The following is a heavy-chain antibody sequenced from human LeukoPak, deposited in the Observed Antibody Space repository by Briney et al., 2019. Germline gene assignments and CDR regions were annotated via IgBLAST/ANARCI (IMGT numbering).Heavy chain of an antibody. V-gene: IGHV3-23*01. CDR1: GFTFSSYA. D-gene: IGHD3-10*01. CDR3: AKDFWQWFGELWSY. CDR2: ISGSGGTT. Sequence: GGSLRLSCAASGFTFSSYALSWVRQAPGKGLEWVSGISGSGGTTYYADSEKGRFTISRDNSKNTLYLQMNSLRAEDTAVYYCAKDFWQWFGELWSYWGQGTLVTVSS. J-gene: IGHJ4*02.